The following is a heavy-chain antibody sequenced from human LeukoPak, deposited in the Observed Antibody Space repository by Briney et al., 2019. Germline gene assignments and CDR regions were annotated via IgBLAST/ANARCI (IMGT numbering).Heavy chain of an antibody. V-gene: IGHV3-11*01. CDR2: ISSSGSTI. J-gene: IGHJ4*02. D-gene: IGHD6-13*01. CDR3: ARARDSSSWYYDY. Sequence: GGSLRLSCAASGFTFSDYYMSWIRQAPGNGLEWVSYISSSGSTIYYADSVKGRFTISRDNAKNSLYLQMNSLRAEDTAVYYCARARDSSSWYYDYWGQGTLVTVSS. CDR1: GFTFSDYY.